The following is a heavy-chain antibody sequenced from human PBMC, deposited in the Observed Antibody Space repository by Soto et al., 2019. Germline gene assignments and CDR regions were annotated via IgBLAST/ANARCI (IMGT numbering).Heavy chain of an antibody. V-gene: IGHV3-23*01. D-gene: IGHD7-27*01. CDR3: VKGNWGDY. CDR2: SRGSDGST. CDR1: GFTFITYD. Sequence: EVQLLESGGGSVQPGGSLSLSCAASGFTFITYDMTWVRQAPGTGLEWVSVSRGSDGSTYYADSVKGRFTISRDNSKNTVYLQMNSLRADDTAIYYCVKGNWGDYWAQGTLVTVSS. J-gene: IGHJ4*02.